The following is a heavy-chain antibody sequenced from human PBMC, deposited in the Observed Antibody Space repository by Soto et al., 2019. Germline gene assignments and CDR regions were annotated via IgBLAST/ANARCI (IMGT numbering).Heavy chain of an antibody. V-gene: IGHV3-48*02. J-gene: IGHJ6*02. Sequence: QLVESGGGSVQPGGSLRLACKASGFDFSTYSMNWVRQAPGKGLEWIAYVSLDSDTVHYADYVKGRFTISRDDPENSLFLQMNSLRDEDTATYYCARLYYDYVWGQGTTVTVSS. CDR3: ARLYYDYV. CDR2: VSLDSDTV. CDR1: GFDFSTYS. D-gene: IGHD3-3*01.